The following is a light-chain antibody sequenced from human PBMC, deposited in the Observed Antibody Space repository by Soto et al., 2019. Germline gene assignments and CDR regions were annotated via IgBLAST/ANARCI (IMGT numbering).Light chain of an antibody. CDR3: QQRRNWPRLT. J-gene: IGKJ4*01. Sequence: EIVLTQSPATLSLSPGERATLSCRASQSVSNYLAWYQQRPCQAPRLLIYDAFNRATGIPARFSGSGSGTDFTLTISSLEPEDFAVYYCQQRRNWPRLTFGGGTKVEIK. V-gene: IGKV3-11*01. CDR1: QSVSNY. CDR2: DAF.